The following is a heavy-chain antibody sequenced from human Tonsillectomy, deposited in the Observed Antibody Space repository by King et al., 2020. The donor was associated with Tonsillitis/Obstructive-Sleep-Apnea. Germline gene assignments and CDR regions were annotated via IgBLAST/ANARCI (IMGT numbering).Heavy chain of an antibody. CDR3: ARHGYSSSWSHFDY. V-gene: IGHV4-59*08. CDR1: GGSISSYY. J-gene: IGHJ4*02. D-gene: IGHD6-13*01. CDR2: IYYSGST. Sequence: QLQESGPGLVKPSETLSLTCTVSGGSISSYYWSWIRQPPGKGLEWIGYIYYSGSTNYNPSLKSRVTISVDTSKNQFSLMLSSVTAADTAVYYCARHGYSSSWSHFDYWGQGTLVTVSS.